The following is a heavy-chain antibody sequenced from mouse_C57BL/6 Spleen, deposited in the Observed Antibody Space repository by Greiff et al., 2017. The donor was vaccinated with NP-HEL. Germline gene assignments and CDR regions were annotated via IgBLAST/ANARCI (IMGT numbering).Heavy chain of an antibody. CDR3: ARSVYYDYSVVYAMDY. D-gene: IGHD2-4*01. CDR1: GYTFTSYW. J-gene: IGHJ4*01. Sequence: QVQLQQPGAELVMPGASVKLSCKASGYTFTSYWMHWVKQRPGQGLEWIGEIDPSDSYTNYNQKFKGKSTLTVDKSSSTAYMQLSSLTSEDSAVYYCARSVYYDYSVVYAMDYWGQGTSVTVSS. CDR2: IDPSDSYT. V-gene: IGHV1-69*01.